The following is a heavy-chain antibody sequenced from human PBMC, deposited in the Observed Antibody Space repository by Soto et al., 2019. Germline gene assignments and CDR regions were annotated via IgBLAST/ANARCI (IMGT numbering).Heavy chain of an antibody. CDR3: ARDHGVVAVAGYYYYGMDV. CDR2: IYYSGST. V-gene: IGHV4-59*01. CDR1: GGSISSYY. J-gene: IGHJ6*02. D-gene: IGHD6-19*01. Sequence: PSETLSLTCTVSGGSISSYYWSWIRQPPGKGLEWIGYIYYSGSTNYNPSLKSRVTISVDTSKNQFSLKLSSVTAADTAVYYCARDHGVVAVAGYYYYGMDVWGQGTTVTVS.